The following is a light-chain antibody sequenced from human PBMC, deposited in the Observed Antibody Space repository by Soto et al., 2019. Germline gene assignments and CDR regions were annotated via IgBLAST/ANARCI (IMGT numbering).Light chain of an antibody. V-gene: IGKV1-5*03. CDR2: KAS. CDR1: ESISSW. J-gene: IGKJ5*01. CDR3: QLHNSFSIT. Sequence: DIQKTQYRSTLSRSVGDRVTLTCRVSESISSWLAWYQQKPGKAPKLLIYKASSLESGVPSRFSGSGSGTEFTLTINSLQADDFVAYYCQLHNSFSITFGQGTRLDIK.